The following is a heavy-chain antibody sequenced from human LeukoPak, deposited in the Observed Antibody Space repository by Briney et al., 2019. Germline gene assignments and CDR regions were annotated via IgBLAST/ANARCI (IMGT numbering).Heavy chain of an antibody. CDR1: GGSFSGYY. D-gene: IGHD3-10*01. CDR2: INHSGST. V-gene: IGHV4-34*01. J-gene: IGHJ4*02. CDR3: ARRGRGSGGNIDY. Sequence: SETLSLTCAVYGGSFSGYYWSWIRQSPGKGLEWIGEINHSGSTNYNPSLKSRVTISVDTSKNQFSLKLSSVTAADTAVYYCARRGRGSGGNIDYWGQGTLVTVSS.